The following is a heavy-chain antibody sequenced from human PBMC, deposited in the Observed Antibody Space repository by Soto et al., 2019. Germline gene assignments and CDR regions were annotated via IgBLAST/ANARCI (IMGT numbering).Heavy chain of an antibody. J-gene: IGHJ4*02. CDR2: IYWNDDK. CDR3: ARRDTPPTGPYFDS. D-gene: IGHD2-15*01. Sequence: PGPPLVHPTQTLTHTFTSSVFSLSTNGLGVGWIRQPPGKALEWLALIYWNDDKRYSPSLKNRLTITRDTSKNQVVLTVTNMDPVDTATYYCARRDTPPTGPYFDSWGQGTLVTVSS. CDR1: VFSLSTNGLG. V-gene: IGHV2-5*01.